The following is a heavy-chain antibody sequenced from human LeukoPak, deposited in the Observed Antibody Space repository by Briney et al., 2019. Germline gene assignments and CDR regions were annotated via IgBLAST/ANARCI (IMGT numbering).Heavy chain of an antibody. J-gene: IGHJ2*01. CDR3: ARHSLSRQHIVVVTVVHWYFDL. CDR1: GGSFSGYY. D-gene: IGHD2-21*02. CDR2: INHSGST. Sequence: SETLSLTCAVYGGSFSGYYWSWIRQPPGKGLEWIGEINHSGSTNYNPSLKSRVTISVDTSKNQFSLKLNSVTAADTAVYYCARHSLSRQHIVVVTVVHWYFDLWGRGTLVTVSS. V-gene: IGHV4-34*01.